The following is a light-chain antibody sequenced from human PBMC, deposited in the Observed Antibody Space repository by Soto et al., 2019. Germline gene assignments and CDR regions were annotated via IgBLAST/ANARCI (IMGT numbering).Light chain of an antibody. CDR3: QQRNSWPPTFT. Sequence: EIVLTQYTATLSLSPGERATLSCRASQSVSSYLAWYQQKPGQAPRLLIYDASNRATGIPARFSGSGSGTDFTLTISSLEPEDFAVYYCQQRNSWPPTFTFGQGTRLEIK. J-gene: IGKJ5*01. CDR1: QSVSSY. V-gene: IGKV3-11*01. CDR2: DAS.